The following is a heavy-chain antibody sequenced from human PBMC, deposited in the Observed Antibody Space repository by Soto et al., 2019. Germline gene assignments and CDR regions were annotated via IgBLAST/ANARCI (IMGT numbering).Heavy chain of an antibody. J-gene: IGHJ5*02. D-gene: IGHD6-19*01. CDR2: SDYSGST. CDR3: ARHYSSGSRNWFDP. CDR1: GGSINSSSDF. Sequence: KPSETLSLTCTVSGGSINSSSDFWGWVRQAPGKGREWIGSSDYSGSTYYNPALRSRVTISVDTSKNQFSLKLSSVNAAATAGFYCARHYSSGSRNWFDPWGQGTLVTVSS. V-gene: IGHV4-39*01.